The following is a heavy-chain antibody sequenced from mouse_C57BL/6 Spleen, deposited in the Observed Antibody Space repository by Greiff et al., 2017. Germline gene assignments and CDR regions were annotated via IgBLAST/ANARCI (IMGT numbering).Heavy chain of an antibody. V-gene: IGHV3-8*01. Sequence: DVKLVESGPGLAKPSQTLSLTCSVTGYSITSDYWNWIRKFSGNKLEYMGYISYSGSTYYNPSLKGRISITRDTSKNQYYLQLNSVTTEDTATYYCTSYTDYDGSRGYFDVWGTGTTVTVSS. D-gene: IGHD1-1*01. CDR2: ISYSGST. J-gene: IGHJ1*03. CDR3: TSYTDYDGSRGYFDV. CDR1: GYSITSDY.